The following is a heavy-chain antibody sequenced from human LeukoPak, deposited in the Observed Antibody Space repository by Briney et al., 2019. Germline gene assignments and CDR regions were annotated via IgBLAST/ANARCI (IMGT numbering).Heavy chain of an antibody. CDR1: GGSISSSSYY. V-gene: IGHV4-39*01. CDR3: ARQGIVGATTVDY. D-gene: IGHD1-26*01. J-gene: IGHJ4*02. Sequence: PSETLSLTCTVSGGSISSSSYYWGWIRQPPGKGLEWIGSIYYSGSTYYNPSLKSRVTISVDTSKNQFSLKLSSVTAADTAVYYCARQGIVGATTVDYWGQGTLVTVSS. CDR2: IYYSGST.